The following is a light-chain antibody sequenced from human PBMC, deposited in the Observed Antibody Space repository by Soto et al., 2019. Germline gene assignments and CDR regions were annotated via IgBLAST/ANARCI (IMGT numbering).Light chain of an antibody. V-gene: IGKV1-5*03. CDR2: KAS. CDR1: RSISTY. CDR3: QQYNNWPPTT. J-gene: IGKJ5*01. Sequence: DIQMTQSPSTLSASVGDRVTITCRASRSISTYLAWYQQTPGRAPKLLIYKASTLESGVSSRFSGSGSGTEFTLTISSLQPDDFATYYCQQYNNWPPTTFGQGTRLEIK.